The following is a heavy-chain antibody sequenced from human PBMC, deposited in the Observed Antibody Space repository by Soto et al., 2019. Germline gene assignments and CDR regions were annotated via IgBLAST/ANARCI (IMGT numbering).Heavy chain of an antibody. J-gene: IGHJ3*02. D-gene: IGHD3-22*01. CDR2: INHSGST. Sequence: SLTCAVYGGSFSGYYWSWIRQPPGKGLEWIGEINHSGSTNYNPSLKSRVTISVDTSKNQFSLKLSSVTAADTAVYYCAHRARGRYYYDSSGYLAFDIWGQGTMVTVSS. CDR1: GGSFSGYY. CDR3: AHRARGRYYYDSSGYLAFDI. V-gene: IGHV4-34*01.